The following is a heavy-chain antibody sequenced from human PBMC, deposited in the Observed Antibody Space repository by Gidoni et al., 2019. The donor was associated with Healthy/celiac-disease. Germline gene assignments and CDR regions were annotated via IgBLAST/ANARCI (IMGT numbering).Heavy chain of an antibody. CDR2: ISGSGGST. CDR3: ATQKNCSSTSCRYTTFDY. Sequence: EVQLLESGGGLVQPGGSLRLPCAASGFTFISFAMSWVRQAPGKGLEWVSAISGSGGSTYYADSVKGRFTISRDNSKNTLYLQMNSLRAEDTAVYYCATQKNCSSTSCRYTTFDYWGQGTLVTVSS. D-gene: IGHD2-2*01. J-gene: IGHJ4*02. CDR1: GFTFISFA. V-gene: IGHV3-23*01.